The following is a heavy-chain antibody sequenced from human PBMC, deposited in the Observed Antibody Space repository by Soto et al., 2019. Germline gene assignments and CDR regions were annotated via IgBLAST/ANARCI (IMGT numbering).Heavy chain of an antibody. Sequence: GGSLRLSCAASGFTFRRYAMHWVRQAPGKGLEWVAVISYDGTSTLYAESVKGRFTISRDNAKNSLYLQMNSLRAEDTAVYYCARGRGCSSTSCYFSYYYYDYGMDVWGQGTTVTVSS. D-gene: IGHD2-2*01. V-gene: IGHV3-30*03. CDR3: ARGRGCSSTSCYFSYYYYDYGMDV. CDR2: ISYDGTST. J-gene: IGHJ6*02. CDR1: GFTFRRYA.